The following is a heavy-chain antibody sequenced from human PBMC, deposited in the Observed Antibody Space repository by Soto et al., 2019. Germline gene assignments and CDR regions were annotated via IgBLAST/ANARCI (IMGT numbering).Heavy chain of an antibody. J-gene: IGHJ4*02. CDR1: GGSISSYY. Sequence: PSETLSLTCTVSGGSISSYYWSWIRQPPGKGLEWIGYIYYSGSTNYNPSLKSRVAISVDTSKNQFSLKLSSVTAADTAVYYCARSRDSSGWSYFDYWGQGTLVTVSS. CDR3: ARSRDSSGWSYFDY. CDR2: IYYSGST. V-gene: IGHV4-59*01. D-gene: IGHD6-19*01.